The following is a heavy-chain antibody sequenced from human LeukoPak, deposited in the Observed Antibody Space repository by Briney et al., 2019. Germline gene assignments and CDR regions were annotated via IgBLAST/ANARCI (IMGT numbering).Heavy chain of an antibody. J-gene: IGHJ6*02. V-gene: IGHV3-30*18. CDR3: AKGHRLHDQSGMDV. D-gene: IGHD3-16*01. CDR2: ISYDGSNK. Sequence: GGSLRLSCAASGFTFSSYGMHWVRQAPGKGLEWVAVISYDGSNKYYADSVKGRFTISRDNSKNTLYLQMNSLRAEDTAVYHCAKGHRLHDQSGMDVWGQGTTVTVSS. CDR1: GFTFSSYG.